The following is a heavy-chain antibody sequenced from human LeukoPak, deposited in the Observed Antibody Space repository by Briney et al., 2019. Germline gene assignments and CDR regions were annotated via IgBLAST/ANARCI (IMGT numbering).Heavy chain of an antibody. CDR1: GYTFTSYA. D-gene: IGHD2-2*01. Sequence: GASVKVSCKASGYTFTSYAMNWVRQAPGQGLEWMGWINTNTGNPTYAQGFTGRFVFSLDTSVSTAYLQISSLKAEDTAVYYCARETPHCSSTSCYPAYYYYGMDGWGQGTTVTVSS. V-gene: IGHV7-4-1*02. CDR3: ARETPHCSSTSCYPAYYYYGMDG. J-gene: IGHJ6*02. CDR2: INTNTGNP.